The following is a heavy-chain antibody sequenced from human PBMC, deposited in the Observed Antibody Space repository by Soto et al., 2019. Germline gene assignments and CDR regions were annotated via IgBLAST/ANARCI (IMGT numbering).Heavy chain of an antibody. CDR3: AKVTAPNDNMIFDS. D-gene: IGHD3-16*01. CDR1: GFTFSSYV. V-gene: IGHV3-23*01. J-gene: IGHJ4*02. CDR2: ISGGGSIGDYV. Sequence: EVQLLESGGGLVQPGGSLGLSCAASGFTFSSYVMTWLRQAPGKGLEWVSTISGGGSIGDYVYYADSVKGRFTISRDNSKSTLYLQMSSLRAEDTALYYCAKVTAPNDNMIFDSWGQGTLVTVSS.